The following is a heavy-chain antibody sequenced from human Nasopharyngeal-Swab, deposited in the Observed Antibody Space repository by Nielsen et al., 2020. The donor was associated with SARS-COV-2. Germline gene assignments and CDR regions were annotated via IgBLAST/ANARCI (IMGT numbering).Heavy chain of an antibody. Sequence: GESLKISCAASGFTFSRYAMNWVRQAPGKGPEWVSVIGGSGGTTSYADSVKGRFTISRDNAKNTLYLQMNSLRAEDTAVYYCASVSLNYYDSRLIAFDIWDQGTMVTVSS. D-gene: IGHD3-22*01. CDR2: IGGSGGTT. J-gene: IGHJ3*02. V-gene: IGHV3-23*01. CDR3: ASVSLNYYDSRLIAFDI. CDR1: GFTFSRYA.